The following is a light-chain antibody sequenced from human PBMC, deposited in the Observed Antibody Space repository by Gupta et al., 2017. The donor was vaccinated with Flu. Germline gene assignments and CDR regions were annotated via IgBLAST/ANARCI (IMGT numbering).Light chain of an antibody. CDR3: HQYALSPKT. J-gene: IGKJ1*01. V-gene: IGKV3-20*01. Sequence: GTLSLSPGERVTLSCRASQSLSSTYVAWYQQKPCQSPKLLIFGASSRATGTPDRFSGGGSGTDFTLTISRLEPEDFAVYYCHQYALSPKTFGQGTKVEV. CDR1: QSLSSTY. CDR2: GAS.